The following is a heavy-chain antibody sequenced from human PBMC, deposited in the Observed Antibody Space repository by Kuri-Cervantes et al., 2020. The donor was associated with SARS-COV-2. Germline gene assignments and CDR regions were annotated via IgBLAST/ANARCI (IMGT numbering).Heavy chain of an antibody. J-gene: IGHJ4*02. CDR3: ARPYCSITTCYDGTFDS. Sequence: VKVSCKASGGTFSSYAVTWVRQVPGQGLEWMGRIIPLFGTTIYAEKFRGRVTLTADRSINTAYMELSSLRSEDTAVYYCARPYCSITTCYDGTFDSWGQGTLVTVSS. V-gene: IGHV1-69*13. CDR2: IIPLFGTT. CDR1: GGTFSSYA. D-gene: IGHD2-2*01.